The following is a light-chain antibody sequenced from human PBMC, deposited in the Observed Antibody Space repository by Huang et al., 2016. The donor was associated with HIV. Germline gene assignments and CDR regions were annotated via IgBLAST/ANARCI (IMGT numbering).Light chain of an antibody. CDR3: LQDNNFPYT. J-gene: IGKJ2*01. V-gene: IGKV1-6*01. Sequence: AIQMTQSPSSLSASVGDRVTITCRASQGIGEDLGWYQQKPGRAPKLLIFAASTLHSGVPSRFRGSGSGTVFTLTISNLHPEDLATYYCLQDNNFPYTFGQGTKVEIK. CDR1: QGIGED. CDR2: AAS.